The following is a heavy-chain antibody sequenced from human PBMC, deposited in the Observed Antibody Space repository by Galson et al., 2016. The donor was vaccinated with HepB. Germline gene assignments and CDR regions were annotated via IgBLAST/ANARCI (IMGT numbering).Heavy chain of an antibody. D-gene: IGHD5-18*01. CDR1: WDSVTSDETM. Sequence: CAISWDSVTSDETMWNWIRQSPSRGLEWLGRTYYRSQWFSEYAMSVQGRITVTADTSRKQFSLQLDSVTPDDTAAYFCTRGYMQTGMNVWGQGTTVTVSS. V-gene: IGHV6-1*01. CDR3: TRGYMQTGMNV. CDR2: TYYRSQWFS. J-gene: IGHJ6*02.